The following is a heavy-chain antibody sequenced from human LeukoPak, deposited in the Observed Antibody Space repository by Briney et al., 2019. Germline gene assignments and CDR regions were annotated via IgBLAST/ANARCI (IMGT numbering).Heavy chain of an antibody. CDR1: GFTFSSYS. V-gene: IGHV3-48*04. D-gene: IGHD3-9*01. Sequence: GGSLRLSCAASGFTFSSYSMNWVRQAPGKGLEGVSYISSSSSTIYYADAVKGRFTITRHNAKNSLYLQMNSQRAEDTAVYYCARDRELRSFDWRFDYWGQGTLVTVSS. CDR2: ISSSSSTI. CDR3: ARDRELRSFDWRFDY. J-gene: IGHJ4*02.